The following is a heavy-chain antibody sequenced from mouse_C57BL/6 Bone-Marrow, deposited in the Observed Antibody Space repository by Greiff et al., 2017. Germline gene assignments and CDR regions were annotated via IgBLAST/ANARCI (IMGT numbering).Heavy chain of an antibody. CDR3: ARDTYYGSSSYAMDD. CDR1: GYTFTDYY. V-gene: IGHV1-76*01. CDR2: IYPGSGNT. D-gene: IGHD1-1*01. J-gene: IGHJ4*01. Sequence: QVQLQQSGAELVRPGASVKLSCKASGYTFTDYYINWVKQRPGQGLEWIARIYPGSGNTYYNEKFKGKATLTADKSSSTAYMQLSSLTSEDSAVYFCARDTYYGSSSYAMDDWGKGTSVTVSS.